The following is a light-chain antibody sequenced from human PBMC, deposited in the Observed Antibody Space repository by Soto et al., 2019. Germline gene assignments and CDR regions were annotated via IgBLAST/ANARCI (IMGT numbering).Light chain of an antibody. CDR1: SSDVGGYNY. J-gene: IGLJ1*01. Sequence: QSALTQPASVSGSPGQSITISCTGTSSDVGGYNYVSWYQSHPGEAPKLIIYDVSNRPSGVSDRFSGSKSGNTASLTISGLQAEDEADYYCSLYTSSISYVFGTGTKVTVL. CDR2: DVS. CDR3: SLYTSSISYV. V-gene: IGLV2-14*03.